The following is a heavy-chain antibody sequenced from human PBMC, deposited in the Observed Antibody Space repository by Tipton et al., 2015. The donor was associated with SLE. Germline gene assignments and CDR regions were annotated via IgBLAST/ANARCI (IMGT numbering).Heavy chain of an antibody. CDR2: ISSSGSTI. CDR3: ARAVAAAVFFDY. D-gene: IGHD6-13*01. CDR1: GFTFSDYY. J-gene: IGHJ4*02. Sequence: SLRLSCADSGFTFSDYYMSWIRQAPGKGLEWVSYISSSGSTIYYADSVKGRFTISRDNAKNSLYLQMNSLRAEDTAVYYCARAVAAAVFFDYWGQGTLVTVSS. V-gene: IGHV3-11*04.